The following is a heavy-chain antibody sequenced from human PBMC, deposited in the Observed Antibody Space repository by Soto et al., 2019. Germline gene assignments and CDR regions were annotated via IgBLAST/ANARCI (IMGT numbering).Heavy chain of an antibody. Sequence: GGSLRLSGSACGFLFSTYGMQWVRQAPGKGLEYVSSITSSGVDTYYADSVKGRFTISRDSSSNTVYLQMNSLRAEDTAVYYCARLYFGVPSWGQGTLVTVSS. J-gene: IGHJ5*02. CDR1: GFLFSTYG. CDR3: ARLYFGVPS. V-gene: IGHV3-64*04. CDR2: ITSSGVDT. D-gene: IGHD4-17*01.